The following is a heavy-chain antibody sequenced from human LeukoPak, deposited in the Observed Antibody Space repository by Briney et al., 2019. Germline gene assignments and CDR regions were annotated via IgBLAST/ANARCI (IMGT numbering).Heavy chain of an antibody. CDR1: GGTFSSYH. Sequence: ASVKVSCKASGGTFSSYHMYWVRQAPGQGLEWMGIISPSGTTTAYARKFQGRVTMTRDTSTSTVYMELSSLRSEDTAVYYCARDRDSGAKSDGMDVWGQGTTVIVSS. V-gene: IGHV1-46*01. J-gene: IGHJ6*02. CDR3: ARDRDSGAKSDGMDV. CDR2: ISPSGTTT. D-gene: IGHD4-23*01.